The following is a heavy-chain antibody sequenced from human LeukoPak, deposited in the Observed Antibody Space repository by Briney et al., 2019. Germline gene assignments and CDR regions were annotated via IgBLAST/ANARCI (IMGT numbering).Heavy chain of an antibody. V-gene: IGHV4-30-2*01. CDR3: ARAPYCGGDCGPFDY. J-gene: IGHJ4*02. CDR2: IYHSGST. D-gene: IGHD2-21*02. Sequence: SETLSLTCAVSGGSISSGGYSWSWIRQPPGKGLEWIGYIYHSGSTYYNPSLKNRVTISVDRSKNQFSLKLSSVTAADTAVYYCARAPYCGGDCGPFDYWGQGTLVTVSS. CDR1: GGSISSGGYS.